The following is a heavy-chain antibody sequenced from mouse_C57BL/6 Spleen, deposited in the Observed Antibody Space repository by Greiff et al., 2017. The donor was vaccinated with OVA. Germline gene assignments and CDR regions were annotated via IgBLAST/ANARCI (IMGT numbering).Heavy chain of an antibody. D-gene: IGHD2-4*01. Sequence: EVQLVESGPGLVKPSQSLSLTCSVPGYSITSGYYWNWIRQFPGNKLEWMGYISYDGSNNYNPSLKNRISITRDTSKNQFFLKLNSVTTEDTATYYCARAFGYDFHWYFDVWGTGTTVTVSS. CDR2: ISYDGSN. J-gene: IGHJ1*03. V-gene: IGHV3-6*01. CDR1: GYSITSGYY. CDR3: ARAFGYDFHWYFDV.